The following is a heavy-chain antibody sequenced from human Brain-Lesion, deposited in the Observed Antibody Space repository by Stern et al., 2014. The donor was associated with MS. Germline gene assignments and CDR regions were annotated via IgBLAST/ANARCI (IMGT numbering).Heavy chain of an antibody. D-gene: IGHD2-2*01. CDR2: MNPYSGNT. V-gene: IGHV1-8*01. CDR3: ARAVRNQLLSEY. CDR1: GYTFSSYD. J-gene: IGHJ4*02. Sequence: VQLVESGAEVKKPGASVKVSCTASGYTFSSYDITWVRQASGPGLEWMGWMNPYSGNTGFAQKFKGGVSMTSDPSISTVYMELASLTSDDTAVYFCARAVRNQLLSEYWGQGTLVTVSS.